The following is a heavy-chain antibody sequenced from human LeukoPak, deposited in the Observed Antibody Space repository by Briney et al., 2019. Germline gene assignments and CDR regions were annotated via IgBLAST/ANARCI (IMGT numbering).Heavy chain of an antibody. J-gene: IGHJ3*02. CDR2: ISGSGGST. CDR1: GFTFSSYA. V-gene: IGHV3-23*01. Sequence: GGSLRLSCAASGFTFSSYAMSWVRQAPGKGLEWVSAISGSGGSTYYADSVKGRFTISRDNSKNTLYLQMNSLRAEDTAVYYCAKDGYYYDSSGFDAFDIWGQGTMVTVSS. CDR3: AKDGYYYDSSGFDAFDI. D-gene: IGHD3-22*01.